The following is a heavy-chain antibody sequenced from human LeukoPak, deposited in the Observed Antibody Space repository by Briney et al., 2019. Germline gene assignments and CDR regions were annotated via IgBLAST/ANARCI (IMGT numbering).Heavy chain of an antibody. CDR3: ARGLGVAGDAFDI. D-gene: IGHD3-3*01. J-gene: IGHJ3*02. CDR2: IYYSGST. Sequence: SDTLSLTCAVSGYSISSSNRWGWIRQPPGKGLEWIGYIYYSGSTYYNPSLKSRVTMSVDTSKNQFSLKLSSVTAVDTAVYYCARGLGVAGDAFDIWGQGTMVTVSS. V-gene: IGHV4-28*03. CDR1: GYSISSSNR.